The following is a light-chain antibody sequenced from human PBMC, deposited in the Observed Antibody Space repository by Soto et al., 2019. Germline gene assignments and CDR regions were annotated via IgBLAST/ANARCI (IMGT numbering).Light chain of an antibody. Sequence: AIQLTHSPSSLSASVGDRVTITCRASQGISSALAWYQQKPGKAPKLLIYAASTLESGVPSRFSGSGSGTDFTLTISSLQPEDFATYYCQQSYSTPWTFGQGTKVDIK. CDR1: QGISSA. CDR2: AAS. J-gene: IGKJ1*01. CDR3: QQSYSTPWT. V-gene: IGKV1-13*02.